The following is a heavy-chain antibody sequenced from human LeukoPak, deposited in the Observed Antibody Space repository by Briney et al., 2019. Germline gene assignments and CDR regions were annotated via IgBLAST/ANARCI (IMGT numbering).Heavy chain of an antibody. J-gene: IGHJ3*02. CDR3: AREIFNGFDI. CDR1: GFTFRSYG. V-gene: IGHV3-30-3*01. Sequence: GGSLRLSCAASGFTFRSYGVHGVRPAPGKGLEWVAVISYDGSNKDYADSVKGRFTISRDNSKNTLYLQMNSLRVEDTAVYYCAREIFNGFDIWGQGTMVTVSS. CDR2: ISYDGSNK.